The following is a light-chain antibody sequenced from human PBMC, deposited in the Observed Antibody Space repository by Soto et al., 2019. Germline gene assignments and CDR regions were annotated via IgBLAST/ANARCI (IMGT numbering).Light chain of an antibody. CDR3: QESYSTPP. CDR2: GAS. CDR1: QSMSGS. Sequence: DIQITQSPSSLSASVRDRGTITCRASQSMSGSLNWYQQKPAKAPKLLIYGASTLQRGVPSRFSGSGSGTDYTLTISSLQPEDFANYYCQESYSTPPFGQGTRLEI. J-gene: IGKJ5*01. V-gene: IGKV1-39*01.